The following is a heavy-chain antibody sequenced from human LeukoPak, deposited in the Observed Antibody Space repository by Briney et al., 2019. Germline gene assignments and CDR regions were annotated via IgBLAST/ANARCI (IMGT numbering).Heavy chain of an antibody. Sequence: RASVKVSCKASGYTFTGYYMHWVRQAPGQGLEWMGWINPKSGGTNYAQKFQGRVTMTRDTSISTAYMEMSRLRSDDTAVYYCARGPSITMVRGGQWYYYMDVWGKGTTVTISS. D-gene: IGHD3-10*01. CDR2: INPKSGGT. V-gene: IGHV1-2*02. CDR3: ARGPSITMVRGGQWYYYMDV. CDR1: GYTFTGYY. J-gene: IGHJ6*03.